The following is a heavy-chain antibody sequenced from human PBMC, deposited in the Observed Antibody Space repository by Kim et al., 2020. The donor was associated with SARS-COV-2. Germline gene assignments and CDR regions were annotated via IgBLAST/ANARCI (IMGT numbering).Heavy chain of an antibody. Sequence: ASVKVSCKASGYTFTSYDINWERQATGQGLEWMGWMNPNSGNTGYAQKFQGRVTMTRNTSISQAYMELSSLRSEDTAVYYCARAFVVVTGLEKRYWFDPWGQRTLVTVSS. D-gene: IGHD2-2*01. CDR1: GYTFTSYD. CDR3: ARAFVVVTGLEKRYWFDP. J-gene: IGHJ5*02. CDR2: MNPNSGNT. V-gene: IGHV1-8*01.